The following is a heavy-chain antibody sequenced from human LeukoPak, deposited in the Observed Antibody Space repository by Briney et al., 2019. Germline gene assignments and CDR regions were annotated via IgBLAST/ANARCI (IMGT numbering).Heavy chain of an antibody. D-gene: IGHD4-17*01. CDR1: GFXFSTYA. Sequence: PGGSLRLSCAASGFXFSTYAISWVRQAPGKGLEWVSVISGSGSSRNYADSVKGRFTISRDNSKNTLYLEMNSLRAEDTAVYYCAKEVSDYGDYVEAFDVWGQGTLVTVSS. CDR3: AKEVSDYGDYVEAFDV. V-gene: IGHV3-23*01. J-gene: IGHJ3*01. CDR2: ISGSGSSR.